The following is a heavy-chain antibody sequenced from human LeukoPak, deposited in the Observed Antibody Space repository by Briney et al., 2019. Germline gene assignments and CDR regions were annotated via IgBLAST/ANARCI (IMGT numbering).Heavy chain of an antibody. CDR3: ARGYSSRWYGAFDI. CDR2: ISAYNGNT. V-gene: IGHV1-18*01. Sequence: ASVKVSCKASGYTFTSYGISWVRQAPGQGLEWIGWISAYNGNTNYAQKLQGRVTMTTDTSTSTAYMEMSSLRSEDTAVYYCARGYSSRWYGAFDIWGQGTMVTVSS. J-gene: IGHJ3*02. CDR1: GYTFTSYG. D-gene: IGHD6-13*01.